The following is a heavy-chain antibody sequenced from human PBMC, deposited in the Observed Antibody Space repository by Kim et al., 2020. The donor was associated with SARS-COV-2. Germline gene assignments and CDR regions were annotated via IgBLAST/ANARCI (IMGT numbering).Heavy chain of an antibody. CDR3: AREANIGFDY. CDR1: GFTFSSYS. Sequence: GGSLRLSCAASGFTFSSYSMNWVRQAPGKGLEWVSSISSSSSYTYYADSVKGRFTISRDNAKNSLYLQMNSLRAEDTAVYYCAREANIGFDYWGQGTLVTVSS. CDR2: ISSSSSYT. V-gene: IGHV3-21*01. J-gene: IGHJ4*02. D-gene: IGHD5-12*01.